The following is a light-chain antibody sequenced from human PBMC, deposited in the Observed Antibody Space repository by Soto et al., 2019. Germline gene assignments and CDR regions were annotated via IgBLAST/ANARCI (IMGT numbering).Light chain of an antibody. CDR2: DAS. Sequence: EIVLIQSPATLSLSPGERATLSCRASQSVSSSLAWYQQNPGQAPRLLIFDASNRATGIPVRFSGSGSGTDFTLTISSLEPEDFTVYYCRQHSDWPLTFGGGTRVEIK. CDR3: RQHSDWPLT. CDR1: QSVSSS. V-gene: IGKV3-11*01. J-gene: IGKJ4*01.